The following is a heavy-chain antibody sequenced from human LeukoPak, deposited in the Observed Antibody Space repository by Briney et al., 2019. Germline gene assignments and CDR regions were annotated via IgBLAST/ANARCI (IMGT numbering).Heavy chain of an antibody. Sequence: SETLSLTCTVSGGSISSSSYYWGWIRQPPGKGLEWIGSIYYSGSTYYNPSLKSRVTISVDTSKNQFSLKLSSVTAADTAVYYCARRKKRTFGSGSYFLADYWGQGTLVTVSS. J-gene: IGHJ4*02. CDR1: GGSISSSSYY. CDR2: IYYSGST. CDR3: ARRKKRTFGSGSYFLADY. D-gene: IGHD3-10*01. V-gene: IGHV4-39*01.